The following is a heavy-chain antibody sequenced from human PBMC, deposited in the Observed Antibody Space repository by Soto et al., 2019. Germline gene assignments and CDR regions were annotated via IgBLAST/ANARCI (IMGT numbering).Heavy chain of an antibody. J-gene: IGHJ6*02. V-gene: IGHV3-23*04. D-gene: IGHD2-21*01. CDR2: VSGAGITP. CDR1: GFTLSNFA. CDR3: ARGTSRLLPYSTFYGLDV. Sequence: EVQLEESGGDLVKPGGSLRLSCAASGFTLSNFAMSWVRQAPGKGLEWVSVVSGAGITPKYAASVKGRFTVSRDNSKGSVYLYLNNLGDEDTALYFCARGTSRLLPYSTFYGLDVWGQGTAVTVSS.